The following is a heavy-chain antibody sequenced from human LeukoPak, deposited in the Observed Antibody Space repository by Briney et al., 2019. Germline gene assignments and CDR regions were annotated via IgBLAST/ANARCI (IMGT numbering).Heavy chain of an antibody. D-gene: IGHD6-19*01. CDR3: ARVQGGGYRTADY. CDR2: ILENGSNQ. Sequence: GGSLRLSCAASGFTFSNYIMRWVRQAPGNGLDWVAVILENGSNQYYADSVKGRFTISRDNSKNTLFLQMNSLRGEDTAMYYCARVQGGGYRTADYWGQGTLVTVSS. J-gene: IGHJ4*02. CDR1: GFTFSNYI. V-gene: IGHV3-30*04.